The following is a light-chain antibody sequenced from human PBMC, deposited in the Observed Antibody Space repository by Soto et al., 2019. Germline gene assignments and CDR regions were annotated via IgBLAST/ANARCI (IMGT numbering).Light chain of an antibody. CDR3: QQRSNWPTT. J-gene: IGKJ1*01. Sequence: EIVLTQSPATLSLSPGERATLSCRASQSVDSDLAWYQQKPGQAPRLLIYDASNRATGIPARFSGSGSGTDFTLTISSLEPEDFAVYYCQQRSNWPTTFGQGTKVEIK. V-gene: IGKV3-11*01. CDR2: DAS. CDR1: QSVDSD.